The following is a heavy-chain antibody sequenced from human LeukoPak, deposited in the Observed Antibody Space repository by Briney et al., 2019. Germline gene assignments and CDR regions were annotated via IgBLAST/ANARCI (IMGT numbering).Heavy chain of an antibody. Sequence: PSETLSLTCAVHGGSFSGYYWSWIRQPPGKGLEWIGEINHSGSTSYNPSLKSRVTISVDTSKNQFSLKLSSVTAADTAVYYCARRGSMTGPPPLWGQGTLVTVSS. J-gene: IGHJ4*02. CDR1: GGSFSGYY. V-gene: IGHV4-34*01. CDR3: ARRGSMTGPPPL. D-gene: IGHD6-6*01. CDR2: INHSGST.